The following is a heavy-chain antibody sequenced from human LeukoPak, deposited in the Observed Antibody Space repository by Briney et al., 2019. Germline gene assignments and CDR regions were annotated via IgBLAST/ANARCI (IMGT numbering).Heavy chain of an antibody. CDR3: ARGIYCSSTSCYTHSYYYYCMDV. CDR1: GYTFTSYG. CDR2: ISAYNGNT. D-gene: IGHD2-2*02. Sequence: GASVTVSCKASGYTFTSYGISWVRQAPGQGLERMGWISAYNGNTNYEQKLQGRVTMTTDTSTSTAYMELRSLRSDDTAVYYCARGIYCSSTSCYTHSYYYYCMDVWGQETTVTVSS. V-gene: IGHV1-18*01. J-gene: IGHJ6*02.